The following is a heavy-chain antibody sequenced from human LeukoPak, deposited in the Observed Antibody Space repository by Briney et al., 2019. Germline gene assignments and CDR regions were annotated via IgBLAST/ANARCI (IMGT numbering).Heavy chain of an antibody. CDR2: ISYDGSNK. D-gene: IGHD5-24*01. J-gene: IGHJ3*02. V-gene: IGHV3-30*18. Sequence: GGSLRLSCAASGFTFSSYGMHWVRQAPGKGLEWVAVISYDGSNKYYADSVKGRFTISRDNSKNTPYLQMNSLRAEDTAVYYCAKRDGYYASDIWGQGTMVTVSS. CDR1: GFTFSSYG. CDR3: AKRDGYYASDI.